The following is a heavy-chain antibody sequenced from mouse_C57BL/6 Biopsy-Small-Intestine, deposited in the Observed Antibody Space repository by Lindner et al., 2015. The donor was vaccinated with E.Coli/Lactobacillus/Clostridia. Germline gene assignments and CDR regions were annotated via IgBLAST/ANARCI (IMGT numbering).Heavy chain of an antibody. D-gene: IGHD1-1*01. CDR3: ARDYGSSYGDYLGY. Sequence: VQLQESGPELVKPGASVKLPCKASGYTFTSYDINWVKQRPGQGLEWIGWIYPRDGSTKYNEKFKGKATLTVDTSSSTAYMELHSLTSEDSAVYFCARDYGSSYGDYLGYWGQGTTLTVSS. CDR1: GYTFTSYD. V-gene: IGHV1-85*01. J-gene: IGHJ2*01. CDR2: IYPRDGST.